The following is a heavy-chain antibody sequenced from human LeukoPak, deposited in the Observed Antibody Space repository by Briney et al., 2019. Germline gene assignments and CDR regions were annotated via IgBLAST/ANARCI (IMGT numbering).Heavy chain of an antibody. CDR1: GFTVSSNY. V-gene: IGHV3-66*01. CDR3: ARGDYYDSSGYSQYFQH. D-gene: IGHD3-22*01. Sequence: PGGSLRLSCAASGFTVSSNYMSWVRQAPGKGLEWVSVIYSGGSTYYADAGKGRFTISRGNSKNTLYLQMNSLRAEDTAVYYCARGDYYDSSGYSQYFQHWGQGTLVTVSS. CDR2: IYSGGST. J-gene: IGHJ1*01.